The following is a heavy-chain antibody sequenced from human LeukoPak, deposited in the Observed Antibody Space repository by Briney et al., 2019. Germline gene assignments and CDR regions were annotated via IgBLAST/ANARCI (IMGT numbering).Heavy chain of an antibody. D-gene: IGHD5-24*01. V-gene: IGHV4-61*02. Sequence: PSETLSLTCTVSGGSISSGSYYWSWIRQPAGKGLEWIGRIYTSGSTNYNPSLKSRVTISVDTSKNQFSLKLSSVTAADTAVYYCARGQMAVYDYWGQGTLVTVSS. CDR2: IYTSGST. CDR1: GGSISSGSYY. J-gene: IGHJ4*02. CDR3: ARGQMAVYDY.